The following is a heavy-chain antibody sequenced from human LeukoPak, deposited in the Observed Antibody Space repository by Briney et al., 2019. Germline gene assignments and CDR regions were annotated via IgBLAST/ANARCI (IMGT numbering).Heavy chain of an antibody. CDR3: AKGYFIVVVPAAIDY. D-gene: IGHD2-2*01. CDR1: GFTFSTYG. Sequence: GTLRLSCAASGFTFSTYGMSWVRQAPGKGLEWAAAITGSGGSTFYADSVKGRFTISRDNSKNTLYLQMNSLRAEDTAVYYCAKGYFIVVVPAAIDYWGQGTLVTVSS. CDR2: ITGSGGST. J-gene: IGHJ4*02. V-gene: IGHV3-23*01.